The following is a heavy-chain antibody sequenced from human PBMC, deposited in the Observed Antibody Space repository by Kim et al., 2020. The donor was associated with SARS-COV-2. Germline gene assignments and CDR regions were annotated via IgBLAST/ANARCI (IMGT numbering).Heavy chain of an antibody. V-gene: IGHV1-46*01. CDR3: ARARRVGATDY. CDR2: T. Sequence: TNYAQKIKSTVTSTRGRSTSTVYMELCSVRSEDTAVYYCARARRVGATDYWGQGTLVTVSS. J-gene: IGHJ4*02. D-gene: IGHD1-26*01.